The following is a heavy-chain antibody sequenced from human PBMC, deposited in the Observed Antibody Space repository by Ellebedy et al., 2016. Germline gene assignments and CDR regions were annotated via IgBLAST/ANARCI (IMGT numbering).Heavy chain of an antibody. D-gene: IGHD2-15*01. V-gene: IGHV3-23*01. J-gene: IGHJ4*02. CDR3: AKDRDIVVVVAALFDY. CDR2: ISGSGGST. CDR1: GFTFSSYA. Sequence: GESLKISCAASGFTFSSYAMSWVRQAPGKGLEWVSAISGSGGSTYYADSVKGRFTISRDNSKNTLYLQMNSLRADDTAVYYCAKDRDIVVVVAALFDYWGQGTLVTVSS.